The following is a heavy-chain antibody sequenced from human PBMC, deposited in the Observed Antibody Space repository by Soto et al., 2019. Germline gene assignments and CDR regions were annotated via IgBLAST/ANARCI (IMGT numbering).Heavy chain of an antibody. CDR3: ARGQLWSNNWFDP. V-gene: IGHV4-4*02. Sequence: SETLSLTCTVSGGSISSSNWWSWVRQPPGKGLEWIGEIYHSGSTNYNPSLKSRVTISVDRSKNQFSLKLSSVTAADTAVYYCARGQLWSNNWFDPWGQGTLVTVSS. CDR2: IYHSGST. CDR1: GGSISSSNW. D-gene: IGHD5-18*01. J-gene: IGHJ5*02.